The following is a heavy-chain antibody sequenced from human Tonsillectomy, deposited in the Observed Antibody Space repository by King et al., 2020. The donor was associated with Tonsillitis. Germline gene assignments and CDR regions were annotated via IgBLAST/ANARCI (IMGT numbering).Heavy chain of an antibody. D-gene: IGHD5/OR15-5a*01. J-gene: IGHJ4*02. Sequence: VQLVESGGGVVQPGRSLRLSCAASGFTFSSYGMHWVRQAPGKGLEWVAVISYDGSNKYYADSVKGRFTISRDNSKNTLYLQMNSLRAEDTAVYYCATSSTRYIDYWGQGTLVTVSS. V-gene: IGHV3-30*03. CDR1: GFTFSSYG. CDR3: ATSSTRYIDY. CDR2: ISYDGSNK.